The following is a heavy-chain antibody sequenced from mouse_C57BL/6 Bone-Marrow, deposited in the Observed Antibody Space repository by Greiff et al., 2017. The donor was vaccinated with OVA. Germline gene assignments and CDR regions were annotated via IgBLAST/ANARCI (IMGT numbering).Heavy chain of an antibody. CDR3: ARRELRRGYAMDY. Sequence: VKLQESGAELVRPGASVKLSCKASGYTFTDYYINWVKQRPGQGLEWIARIYPGSGNTYYNEKFKGKATLTAEKSSSTAYMQLSSLTSEDSAVYFCARRELRRGYAMDYWGQGTSVTVSS. CDR2: IYPGSGNT. CDR1: GYTFTDYY. J-gene: IGHJ4*01. V-gene: IGHV1-76*01. D-gene: IGHD2-4*01.